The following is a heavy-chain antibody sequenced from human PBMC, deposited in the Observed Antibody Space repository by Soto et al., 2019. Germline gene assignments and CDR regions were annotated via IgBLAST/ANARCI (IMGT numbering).Heavy chain of an antibody. CDR1: GVSITSYY. D-gene: IGHD2-15*01. CDR3: ARVPVAVAATEEYYGLDV. V-gene: IGHV4-4*07. CDR2: INTDGLS. J-gene: IGHJ6*04. Sequence: PSETLSLTCSVSGVSITSYYWSWIRQSAGGGLEWMGRINTDGLSTYSPSFKSRLTMSLDTSKNQVSLRLISVTAADTAVYFCARVPVAVAATEEYYGLDVWGKGTTVTVS.